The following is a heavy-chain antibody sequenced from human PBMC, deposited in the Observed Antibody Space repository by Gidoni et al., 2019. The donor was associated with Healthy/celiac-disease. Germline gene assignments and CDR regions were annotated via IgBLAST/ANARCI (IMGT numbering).Heavy chain of an antibody. CDR1: GGSFSGYY. Sequence: QVQLQQWGAGLLKPSATLSLTCAVYGGSFSGYYWSWIRQPPGKGLEWIGEINHSGSTNYNPSLKSRVTISVDTSKNQFSLKLSSVTAADTAVYYCARLGRFGELYRYYYGMDVWGQGTTVTVSS. J-gene: IGHJ6*02. CDR2: INHSGST. V-gene: IGHV4-34*01. CDR3: ARLGRFGELYRYYYGMDV. D-gene: IGHD3-10*01.